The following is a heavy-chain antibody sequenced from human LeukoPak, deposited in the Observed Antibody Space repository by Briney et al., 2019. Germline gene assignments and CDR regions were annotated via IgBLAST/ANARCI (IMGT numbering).Heavy chain of an antibody. D-gene: IGHD2-15*01. CDR1: GYTFNDYY. Sequence: ASVKVSCKASGYTFNDYYMHWVRQAPGQGLEYMGWINPNGGGTNYARNFQGRVTMTRDTSISTAYMEMSSLRSDDTAVYYCARSCSGGCVSDLEDAFDIWGQGTMVTVSS. CDR2: INPNGGGT. CDR3: ARSCSGGCVSDLEDAFDI. V-gene: IGHV1-2*02. J-gene: IGHJ3*02.